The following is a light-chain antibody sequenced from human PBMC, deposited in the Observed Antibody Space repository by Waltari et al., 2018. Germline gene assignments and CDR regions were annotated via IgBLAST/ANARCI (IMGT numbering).Light chain of an antibody. V-gene: IGLV1-44*01. J-gene: IGLJ3*02. CDR2: SNE. CDR3: AAWDDSLNGWV. CDR1: RPNIGSKP. Sequence: QSVLTQPPSASGTPGQRVTISCSGSRPNIGSKPVNWYQQLPGTAPKLLIYSNEQRPSGVPDRFSGSKSGTSASLAISGLQSEDEADYYCAAWDDSLNGWVFGGGTKLTVL.